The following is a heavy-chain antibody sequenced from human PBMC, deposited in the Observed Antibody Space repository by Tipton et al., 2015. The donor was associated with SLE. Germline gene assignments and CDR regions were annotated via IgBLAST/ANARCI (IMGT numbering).Heavy chain of an antibody. D-gene: IGHD2-8*02. J-gene: IGHJ5*02. CDR1: GGSFSGYY. CDR2: INHSGST. CDR3: ARQSYPGLVVYAHNWSDP. Sequence: LRLSCAVYGGSFSGYYWSWIRQPPGKGLEWIGEINHSGSTNYNPSLKSRVTISVDTSKNQFSLKLSSVTAADTAVYYCARQSYPGLVVYAHNWSDPWGHGTLVTVSS. V-gene: IGHV4-34*01.